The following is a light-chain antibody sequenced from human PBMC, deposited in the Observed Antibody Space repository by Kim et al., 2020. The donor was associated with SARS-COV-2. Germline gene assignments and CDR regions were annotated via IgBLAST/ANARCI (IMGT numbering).Light chain of an antibody. CDR1: KLGEKY. Sequence: SYELTQPPSVSVSPGQTATITCSGDKLGEKYVSWYQQKPGHSPVVIIYEDNKRPSLIPERFSGSNSGNTATLTISGTPTTDEADYYCQAWDRITASYVFGTGTKVTVL. V-gene: IGLV3-1*01. J-gene: IGLJ1*01. CDR3: QAWDRITASYV. CDR2: EDN.